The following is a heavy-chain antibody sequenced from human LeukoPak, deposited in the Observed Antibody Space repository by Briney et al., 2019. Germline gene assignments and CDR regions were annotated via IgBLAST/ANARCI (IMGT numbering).Heavy chain of an antibody. CDR3: ARDRGYFDN. Sequence: GGSLRLSCAASGFTVSSYSMNWVRQAPGKGLEWVSYISSSSSTIYYADSVKGRFTISRDNVQNSLYLQMNSLRAEDTAMYYCARDRGYFDNWGQGTLVTVSS. CDR2: ISSSSSTI. V-gene: IGHV3-48*04. CDR1: GFTVSSYS. J-gene: IGHJ4*02.